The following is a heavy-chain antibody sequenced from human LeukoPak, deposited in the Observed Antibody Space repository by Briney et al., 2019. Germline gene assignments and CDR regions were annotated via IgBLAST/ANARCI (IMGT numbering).Heavy chain of an antibody. CDR3: ARPLTTASLFDI. J-gene: IGHJ3*02. V-gene: IGHV1-46*01. D-gene: IGHD4-11*01. CDR1: GYTFTSYY. Sequence: GASVKVSCKASGYTFTSYYMHWVRQAPRQGLEWMGIINPSGGSTSYAQKFQGSVTMTRDTSTSTVYMELSSLRSEDTAVYYCARPLTTASLFDIWGQGTMVTVSS. CDR2: INPSGGST.